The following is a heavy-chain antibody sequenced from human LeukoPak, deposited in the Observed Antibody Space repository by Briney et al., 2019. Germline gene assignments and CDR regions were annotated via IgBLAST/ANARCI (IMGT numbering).Heavy chain of an antibody. CDR2: INHSGST. J-gene: IGHJ3*02. CDR1: GGSFSGYY. D-gene: IGHD6-13*01. Sequence: SETLSLTCAVYGGSFSGYYWSWIRQPPGKGLEWIGEINHSGSTNYSPSLKSRVTISVDTSKNQFSLKLSSVTAADTAVYYCARHVSNWYLFDIWGQGTMVTVSS. V-gene: IGHV4-34*01. CDR3: ARHVSNWYLFDI.